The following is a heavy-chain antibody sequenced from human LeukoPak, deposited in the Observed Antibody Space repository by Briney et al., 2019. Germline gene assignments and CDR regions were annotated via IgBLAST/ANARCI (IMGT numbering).Heavy chain of an antibody. V-gene: IGHV3-30*04. CDR3: ARASTTVTEFDY. D-gene: IGHD4-11*01. CDR2: ISYDGSNK. J-gene: IGHJ4*02. CDR1: GFTFSSYA. Sequence: GRSLRLSCAASGFTFSSYAMHWVRQAPGKGLEWVAVISYDGSNKYYADSVKGRFTISRDNSKNTLYLQMNSLRAEDTAVYYCARASTTVTEFDYWGQGTLVTVSS.